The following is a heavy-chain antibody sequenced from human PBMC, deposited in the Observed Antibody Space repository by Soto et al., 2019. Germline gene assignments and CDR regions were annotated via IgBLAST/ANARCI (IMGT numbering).Heavy chain of an antibody. J-gene: IGHJ6*02. CDR1: AGALSIYA. CDR2: IIPIFGTA. V-gene: IGHV1-69*13. Sequence: SSVKVSCRASAGALSIYAISWVRQAPGQGLEWMGGIIPIFGTANSAQEFQGRVTITADESPSTAYMELSSRRTQDTAVYYCARDTGYNWNDEGMDVWGQGTTVTVS. CDR3: ARDTGYNWNDEGMDV. D-gene: IGHD1-1*01.